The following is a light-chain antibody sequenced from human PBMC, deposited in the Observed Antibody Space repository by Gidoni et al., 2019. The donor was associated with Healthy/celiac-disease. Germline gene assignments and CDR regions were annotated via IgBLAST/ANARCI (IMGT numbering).Light chain of an antibody. CDR2: QDT. CDR3: QAWDSSTVV. Sequence: SYELIQPPSVSVSPGQTASITCSGDKWGDKYACWYQQKPGQSPVLVIYQDTKRPSGIPERFSGSNSGNTATLTISGTQAMDEADYYCQAWDSSTVVFGGGTKLTVL. CDR1: KWGDKY. J-gene: IGLJ2*01. V-gene: IGLV3-1*01.